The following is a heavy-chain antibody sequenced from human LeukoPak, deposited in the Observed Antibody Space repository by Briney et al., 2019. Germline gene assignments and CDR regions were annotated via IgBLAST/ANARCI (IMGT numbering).Heavy chain of an antibody. V-gene: IGHV3-48*03. CDR2: ISSSGSTI. J-gene: IGHJ6*02. D-gene: IGHD3-3*01. Sequence: QPGGSLRLSCAASGFTFSSYEMNWVRQAPGKGLEWVSYISSSGSTIYYADSVKGRFTISRDNAKNSLYLQTNSLRAEDTAVYYCARDDDFWSGSGYYYYGMDVWGQGTTVTVSS. CDR3: ARDDDFWSGSGYYYYGMDV. CDR1: GFTFSSYE.